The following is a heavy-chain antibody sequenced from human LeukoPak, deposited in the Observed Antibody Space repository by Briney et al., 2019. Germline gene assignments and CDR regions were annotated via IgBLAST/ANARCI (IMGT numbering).Heavy chain of an antibody. CDR1: GYTFTGYY. V-gene: IGHV1-8*02. CDR3: ARGPYDSSGYPIGMDV. CDR2: INPNSGNT. J-gene: IGHJ6*02. Sequence: VASVKVSCKASGYTFTGYYMHWVRQAPGQGLEWMGWINPNSGNTGYAQKFQGRVTMTRNTSISTAYMELSSLRSEDTAVYYCARGPYDSSGYPIGMDVWGQGTTVTVSS. D-gene: IGHD3-22*01.